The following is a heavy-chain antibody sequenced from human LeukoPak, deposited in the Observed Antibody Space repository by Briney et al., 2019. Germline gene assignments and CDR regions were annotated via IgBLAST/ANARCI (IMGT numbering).Heavy chain of an antibody. CDR3: AREDYYDSSGSVGGSAY. D-gene: IGHD3-22*01. Sequence: ASVKVSCKASGYTFTSYGISWVRQAPGQGLEWMGWISAYNGNINYAQKLQGRVTMTTDTSTSTAYMELRSLRSDDTAVYYCAREDYYDSSGSVGGSAYWGQGTLVTVSS. V-gene: IGHV1-18*01. CDR1: GYTFTSYG. CDR2: ISAYNGNI. J-gene: IGHJ4*02.